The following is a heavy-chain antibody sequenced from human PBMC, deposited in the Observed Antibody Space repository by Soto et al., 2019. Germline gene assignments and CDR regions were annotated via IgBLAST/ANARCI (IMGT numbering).Heavy chain of an antibody. J-gene: IGHJ4*02. V-gene: IGHV3-33*01. Sequence: QVQLVESGGGVVQPGRSLRLSCAASGFTFSSYGMHWVRQAPGKGLEWVAVIWYDGSNKYYADSVKGRFTISRDNSKNTLYLQMNSLRAEDTAVYYCARVRPLRESGYELDYWGQGTLVTVSS. CDR2: IWYDGSNK. CDR3: ARVRPLRESGYELDY. D-gene: IGHD5-12*01. CDR1: GFTFSSYG.